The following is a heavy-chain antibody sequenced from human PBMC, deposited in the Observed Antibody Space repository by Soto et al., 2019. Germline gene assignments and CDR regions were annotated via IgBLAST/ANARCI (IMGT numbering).Heavy chain of an antibody. J-gene: IGHJ4*02. CDR2: ISSSGSTI. V-gene: IGHV3-11*01. D-gene: IGHD2-2*01. CDR3: AREYLSSSLPTILSDY. Sequence: PGGSLRLSCAASGFTFSDYYMSWIRQAPGKGLEWVSYISSSGSTIYYADSVKGRFTISRDNAKNSLYLQMNSLRAEDTAVYYCAREYLSSSLPTILSDYWGQGTLVTVSS. CDR1: GFTFSDYY.